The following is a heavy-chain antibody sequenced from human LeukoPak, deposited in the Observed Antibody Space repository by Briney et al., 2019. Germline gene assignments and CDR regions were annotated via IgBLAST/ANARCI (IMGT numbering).Heavy chain of an antibody. D-gene: IGHD3-3*01. CDR1: GYTFTSYD. V-gene: IGHV1-8*03. CDR3: ARSAPTYYDFWSGRKDLDY. J-gene: IGHJ4*02. CDR2: MNPNSGNT. Sequence: ASVKVSCKASGYTFTSYDINWVRQATGQGLEWMGWMNPNSGNTGYAQKFQGRVTITRNASISTAYMELSSLRSEDTAVYYCARSAPTYYDFWSGRKDLDYWGQGTLVTVSS.